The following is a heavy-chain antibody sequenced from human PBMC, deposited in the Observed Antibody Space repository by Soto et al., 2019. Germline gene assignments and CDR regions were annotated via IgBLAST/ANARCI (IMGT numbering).Heavy chain of an antibody. CDR1: GYTFSTYN. Sequence: GASVKVSCKASGYTFSTYNINWVRQAAGQGLEWMGWMNPNSGNTGYAQKFQNRITLTRDTSITTAYMELSSLTSDDTAVYFCVRYGVAVAYWGQGTQVTVSS. CDR3: VRYGVAVAY. D-gene: IGHD2-8*01. CDR2: MNPNSGNT. J-gene: IGHJ4*02. V-gene: IGHV1-8*02.